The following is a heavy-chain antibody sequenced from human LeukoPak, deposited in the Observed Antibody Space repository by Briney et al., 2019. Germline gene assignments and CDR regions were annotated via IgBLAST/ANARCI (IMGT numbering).Heavy chain of an antibody. CDR3: ARSSGWYGRDWFDP. V-gene: IGHV1-18*01. D-gene: IGHD6-19*01. Sequence: ASVKVSCKASGYTFTSYGISWVRQAPGQGLEWMRWISAYNGNTNYAQKLQGRVTMTTDTSTSTAYMELRSLRSDDTAVYYCARSSGWYGRDWFDPWGQGTLVTVSS. CDR1: GYTFTSYG. CDR2: ISAYNGNT. J-gene: IGHJ5*02.